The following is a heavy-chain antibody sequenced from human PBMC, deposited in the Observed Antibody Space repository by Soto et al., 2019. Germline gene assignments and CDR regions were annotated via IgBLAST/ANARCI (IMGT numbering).Heavy chain of an antibody. Sequence: SETLSLTCAVSGGSISSSNWWSWVRQPPGKGLEWIGEIYHSGSTDYNPSLKSRVTISVDKSKNQFSLKLSSVTAADTAVYYCARVSGSYYYGMDVWGQGTTVTVSS. CDR2: IYHSGST. CDR1: GGSISSSNW. D-gene: IGHD1-26*01. CDR3: ARVSGSYYYGMDV. J-gene: IGHJ6*02. V-gene: IGHV4-4*02.